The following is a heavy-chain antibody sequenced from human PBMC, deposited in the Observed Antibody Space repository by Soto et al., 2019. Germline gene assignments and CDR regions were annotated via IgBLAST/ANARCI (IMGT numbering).Heavy chain of an antibody. V-gene: IGHV4-34*01. J-gene: IGHJ6*02. CDR3: ARGAWETFGGVIVYYYYGMDV. CDR2: INHSGST. CDR1: GGSFSGYY. Sequence: PSETLSLTCAVYGGSFSGYYWSWIRQPPGKGLEWTGEINHSGSTNYNPSLKSRVTISVDTSKNQFSLKLSSVTAADTAVYYCARGAWETFGGVIVYYYYGMDVWGQGTTVTVSS. D-gene: IGHD3-16*02.